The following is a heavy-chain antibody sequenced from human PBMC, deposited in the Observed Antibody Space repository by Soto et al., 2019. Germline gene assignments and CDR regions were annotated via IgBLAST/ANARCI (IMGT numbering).Heavy chain of an antibody. CDR3: ARVVVVTAIPDYYYYYGMDV. CDR2: TYYRSKWYN. CDR1: GDSVSSNSAA. D-gene: IGHD2-21*02. V-gene: IGHV6-1*01. J-gene: IGHJ6*02. Sequence: PSQTLSLTCAISGDSVSSNSAAWNWIRQSPSRGLEWLGRTYYRSKWYNDYAVSVKSRITINPDTSKNQFSLQLNSVTPEDTAVYYCARVVVVTAIPDYYYYYGMDVWGQGTTVTVSS.